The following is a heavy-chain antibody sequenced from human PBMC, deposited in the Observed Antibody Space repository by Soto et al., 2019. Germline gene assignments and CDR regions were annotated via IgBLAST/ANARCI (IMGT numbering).Heavy chain of an antibody. Sequence: SVKVSCKASGGTFSSYAISWVRQAPGQGLEWMGGIIPIFGTANYAQKFQGRVTITADESTSTAYMELSSLRSEDTAVYYCARDGYSGYDGYFDYWGQGNLVTFSS. D-gene: IGHD5-12*01. CDR2: IIPIFGTA. V-gene: IGHV1-69*13. J-gene: IGHJ4*02. CDR1: GGTFSSYA. CDR3: ARDGYSGYDGYFDY.